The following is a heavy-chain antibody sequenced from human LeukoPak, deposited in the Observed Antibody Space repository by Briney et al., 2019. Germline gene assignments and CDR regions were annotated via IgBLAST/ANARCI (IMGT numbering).Heavy chain of an antibody. Sequence: ASVKVSCKASGYTFTSYDINWVRQATGQGLEWMGWMNPNSGNTGYAQEFQGRVTMTRNTSISTAYMELSSLRSEDTAVYYCARASWFHDAFDIWGQGTMVTVSS. CDR1: GYTFTSYD. J-gene: IGHJ3*02. D-gene: IGHD3-10*01. V-gene: IGHV1-8*01. CDR2: MNPNSGNT. CDR3: ARASWFHDAFDI.